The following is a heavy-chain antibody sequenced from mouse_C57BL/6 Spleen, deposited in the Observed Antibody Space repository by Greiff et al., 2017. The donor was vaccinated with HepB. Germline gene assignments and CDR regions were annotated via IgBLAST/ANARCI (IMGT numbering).Heavy chain of an antibody. D-gene: IGHD1-2*01. CDR1: GYTFTDYY. CDR2: INPKNGAT. Sequence: EVQLQQSGPELVKPGASVKISCKASGYTFTDYYMNWVKQSHGKSLEWIGAINPKNGATSYNPKFKGKATLTVDKSSSTAYMELRSLTSEDSAFYYCARDDTTAHFDYWGQGTTLTVSS. CDR3: ARDDTTAHFDY. V-gene: IGHV1-26*01. J-gene: IGHJ2*01.